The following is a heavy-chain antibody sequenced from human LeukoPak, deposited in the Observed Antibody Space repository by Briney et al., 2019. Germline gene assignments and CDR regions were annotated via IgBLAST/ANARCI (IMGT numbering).Heavy chain of an antibody. Sequence: GRSLRLSCAASGFTFSSYGMHWVRQAPGKGLEWVAVIWYDGSNKYYADSVKGRFTISRDNSKNTLYLQMNSLRAEDTAVYYCARIISTYYDFWSPRGDWFDPWGQGTLVTVSS. J-gene: IGHJ5*02. CDR3: ARIISTYYDFWSPRGDWFDP. CDR1: GFTFSSYG. D-gene: IGHD3-3*01. CDR2: IWYDGSNK. V-gene: IGHV3-33*01.